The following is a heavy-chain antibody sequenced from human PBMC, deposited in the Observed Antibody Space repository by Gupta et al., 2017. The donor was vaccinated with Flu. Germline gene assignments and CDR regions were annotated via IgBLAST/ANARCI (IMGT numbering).Heavy chain of an antibody. CDR2: ISGSGGST. J-gene: IGHJ4*02. V-gene: IGHV3-23*01. Sequence: EVQLLESGGGLVQPGGSLRLSCAASGFTFAGYTMEWVRQAPGKGLEWVSAISGSGGSTYYADSVKGRFTISRDNSKNTLFLRMNSLRAEDTAIYYCARDYESSGYFYPRLDNDCWGQGTLVTVSS. D-gene: IGHD3-22*01. CDR1: GFTFAGYT. CDR3: ARDYESSGYFYPRLDNDC.